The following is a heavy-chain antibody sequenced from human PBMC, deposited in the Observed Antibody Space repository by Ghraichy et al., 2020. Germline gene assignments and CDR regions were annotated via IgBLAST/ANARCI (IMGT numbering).Heavy chain of an antibody. CDR2: IKQDGNER. J-gene: IGHJ4*02. D-gene: IGHD2-2*01. V-gene: IGHV3-7*03. Sequence: GGSLRLSCAASGFTFSSYWMSWVRQAPGKGLEWVANIKQDGNERYYVDSVKGRFTISRDNAKKSLYLQMSSLRAEDTAVYYCAITYCTSNSCLYNWGQGTLVTVSA. CDR1: GFTFSSYW. CDR3: AITYCTSNSCLYN.